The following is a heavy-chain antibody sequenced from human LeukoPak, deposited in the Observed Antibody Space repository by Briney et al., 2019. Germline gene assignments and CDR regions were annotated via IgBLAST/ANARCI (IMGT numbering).Heavy chain of an antibody. V-gene: IGHV1-69*01. Sequence: SSVKVSCKASGGTFSSYAISWVRQAPGQGLEWMGGIIPIFGTANYAQKFQGRVTITADESTSTAYMELNSLRAEDTAVYYCAKREYNFWSGYFFWGQGTLVTVSS. CDR3: AKREYNFWSGYFF. J-gene: IGHJ4*02. D-gene: IGHD3-3*01. CDR2: IIPIFGTA. CDR1: GGTFSSYA.